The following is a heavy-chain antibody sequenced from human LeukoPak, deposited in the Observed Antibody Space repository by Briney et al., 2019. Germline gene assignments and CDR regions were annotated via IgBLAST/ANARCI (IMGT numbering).Heavy chain of an antibody. CDR3: ARGGIAAAGKYYYYYGMDV. CDR2: INPSGGST. J-gene: IGHJ6*02. CDR1: GYTFTSYY. V-gene: IGHV1-46*01. Sequence: GASVKVPCKASGYTFTSYYMHWVRQAPGQGLEWMGIINPSGGSTSYAQKFQGRVTMTRDTSTSTVYMELSSLRSEDTAVYYCARGGIAAAGKYYYYYGMDVWGQGTTVTVSS. D-gene: IGHD6-13*01.